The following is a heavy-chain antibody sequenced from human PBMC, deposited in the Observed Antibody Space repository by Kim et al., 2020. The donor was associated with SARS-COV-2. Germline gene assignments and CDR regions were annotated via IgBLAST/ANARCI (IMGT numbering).Heavy chain of an antibody. D-gene: IGHD1-26*01. CDR3: ATSRSYYLSY. J-gene: IGHJ4*02. V-gene: IGHV3-66*01. CDR2: IYSSGST. Sequence: GSLRLSCAASGFTVSSHYMTWVRQAPGKGLEWISMIYSSGSTYYADSVRARFTISRDSSENTLYLQLESLRAEDTAVYYCATSRSYYLSYWGRGTLVIVSS. CDR1: GFTVSSHY.